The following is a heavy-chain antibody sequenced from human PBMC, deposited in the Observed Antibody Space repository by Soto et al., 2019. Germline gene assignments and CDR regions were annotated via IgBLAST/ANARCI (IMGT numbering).Heavy chain of an antibody. V-gene: IGHV4-4*07. J-gene: IGHJ4*02. Sequence: QVQLQESGPGLVKPSATLSLTCTVSGGSIDSYYWSWIRQSAGKGLEWIGRIYSSGSTNYNPSLNSGVTMSVDTSKKQFSLRLSSVTAADTAVYYFARDRGDYGAADYWGQGTLVTVSS. D-gene: IGHD3-10*01. CDR2: IYSSGST. CDR3: ARDRGDYGAADY. CDR1: GGSIDSYY.